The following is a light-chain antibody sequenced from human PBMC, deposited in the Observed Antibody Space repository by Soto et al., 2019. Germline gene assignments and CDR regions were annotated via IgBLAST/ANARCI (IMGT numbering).Light chain of an antibody. CDR2: DAS. CDR1: QDISNY. V-gene: IGKV1-33*01. CDR3: QQYDNLPYT. J-gene: IGKJ2*01. Sequence: DIQMTQSPSSLSASVGDRVTITCQASQDISNYLNWYQQKPGKAPKLLIYDASNLETGVPSRFSGSGSGTDFTLTISSLQPEDIATYYCQQYDNLPYTFGQGTQLAIK.